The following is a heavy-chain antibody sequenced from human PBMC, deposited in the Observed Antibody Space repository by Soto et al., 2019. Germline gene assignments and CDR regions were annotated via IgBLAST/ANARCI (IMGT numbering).Heavy chain of an antibody. V-gene: IGHV3-21*01. CDR2: ISSSSSYI. CDR3: ARDSREYDYIWEDTIRDPFDY. CDR1: GFTFSSYS. J-gene: IGHJ4*02. Sequence: GGSLRLSCAASGFTFSSYSMNWVRQAPGKGLEWVSSISSSSSYIYYADSVKGRFTISRDNAKNSLYLQMNSLRAEDTAVYYCARDSREYDYIWEDTIRDPFDYWGQGTLVTVSS. D-gene: IGHD3-16*01.